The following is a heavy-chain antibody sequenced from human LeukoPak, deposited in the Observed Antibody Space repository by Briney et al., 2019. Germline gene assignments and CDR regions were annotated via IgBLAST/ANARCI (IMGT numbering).Heavy chain of an antibody. CDR3: ARVGRVYGDYDIDY. J-gene: IGHJ4*02. CDR1: GYTFTSYG. CDR2: ISAYNGNT. D-gene: IGHD4-17*01. V-gene: IGHV1-18*01. Sequence: ASVKVSCKAPGYTFTSYGISWVRQAPGQGLEWMGWISAYNGNTNYAQKLQGRVTMTTDTSTSTAYMELRSLRSDDTAVYYCARVGRVYGDYDIDYWGQGTLVTVSS.